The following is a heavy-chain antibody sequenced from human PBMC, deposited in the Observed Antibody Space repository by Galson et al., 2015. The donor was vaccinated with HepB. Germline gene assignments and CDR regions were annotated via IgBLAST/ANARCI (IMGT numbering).Heavy chain of an antibody. V-gene: IGHV3-48*02. CDR3: ARGATLNYAMDV. CDR2: ISTSSVTT. Sequence: SLRLSCAASGFTFRYYTMHWVRQAPGKGPEWVSSISTSSVTTYYADSMKGRLTISRDNAKNLLYLQMNSLRDDDTAVYYCARGATLNYAMDVWGQGTTVTASS. CDR1: GFTFRYYT. J-gene: IGHJ6*02.